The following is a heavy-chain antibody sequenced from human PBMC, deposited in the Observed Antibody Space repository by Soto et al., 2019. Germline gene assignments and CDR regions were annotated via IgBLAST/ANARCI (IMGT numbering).Heavy chain of an antibody. CDR3: ARSQGSSTSLEIYYYYYYGMDV. CDR1: GGTFSSYA. CDR2: IIPISGTA. V-gene: IGHV1-69*01. J-gene: IGHJ6*02. Sequence: VQLVESGGGLVKPGSSVKVSCKASGGTFSSYAISWVRQAPGQGLEWMGGIIPISGTANYAQKFQGRVTITADESTSTAYMELSSLRSEDTAVYYCARSQGSSTSLEIYYYYYYGMDVWGQGTTVTVSS. D-gene: IGHD2-2*01.